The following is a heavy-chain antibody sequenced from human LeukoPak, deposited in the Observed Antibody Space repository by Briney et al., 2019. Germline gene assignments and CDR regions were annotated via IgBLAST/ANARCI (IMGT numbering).Heavy chain of an antibody. CDR3: AKDREGLSSGYDLEYFDY. CDR1: GFTFSSYA. D-gene: IGHD5-12*01. Sequence: SGGSLGLSCAASGFTFSSYAMNWVRQAPGKGLEWVSAISGGGGTTYYADSVKGRFTIPRDNSKNTLFLQMNSLRAEDTAVYYCAKDREGLSSGYDLEYFDYWGQGTLVTVSS. CDR2: ISGGGGTT. V-gene: IGHV3-23*01. J-gene: IGHJ4*02.